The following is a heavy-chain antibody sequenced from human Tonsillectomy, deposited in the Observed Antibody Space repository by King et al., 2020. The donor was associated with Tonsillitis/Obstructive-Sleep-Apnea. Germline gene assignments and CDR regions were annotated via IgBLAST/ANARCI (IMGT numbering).Heavy chain of an antibody. J-gene: IGHJ4*02. CDR2: ISGSGGST. CDR1: GFTFSSYA. D-gene: IGHD1-1*01. CDR3: AKDLEPALSIMFDY. Sequence: VQLVESGGGLVQPGGSLRLSCAASGFTFSSYAMSWVRQAPGKGLEWGSAISGSGGSTFYADSVQSRFTISRDNSKNTLYLQMNSLRAEDTAVYYCAKDLEPALSIMFDYWGQGTLVTVSS. V-gene: IGHV3-23*04.